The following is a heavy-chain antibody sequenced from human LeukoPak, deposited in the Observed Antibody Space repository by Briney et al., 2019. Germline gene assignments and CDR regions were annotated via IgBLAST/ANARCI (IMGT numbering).Heavy chain of an antibody. CDR1: GFTFSNYW. V-gene: IGHV3-7*01. J-gene: IGHJ4*02. CDR3: ARTIRGY. CDR2: IKDDGSES. D-gene: IGHD4/OR15-4a*01. Sequence: GGSLRLSCAASGFTFSNYWMSWVRQAPGKGLEWVANIKDDGSESYYVDSVKGRFTISRDNAKNSVYLQMTSLRDEDTAVYYCARTIRGYWGQGTLVTVSS.